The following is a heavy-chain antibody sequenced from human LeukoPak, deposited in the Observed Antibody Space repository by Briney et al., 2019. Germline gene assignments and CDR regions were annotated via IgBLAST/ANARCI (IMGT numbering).Heavy chain of an antibody. V-gene: IGHV4-59*01. CDR2: IYYSGST. CDR1: GVSISSYY. J-gene: IGHJ6*03. CDR3: ARVVSSESYYYYYYMNV. Sequence: SETLSLTCTVSGVSISSYYWSWIRQPPGKGLEWIGYIYYSGSTNYNPSLKSRVTISVDTSKNQFSLKLSSVTAADTAVYYCARVVSSESYYYYYYMNVWGKGTTVNVSS.